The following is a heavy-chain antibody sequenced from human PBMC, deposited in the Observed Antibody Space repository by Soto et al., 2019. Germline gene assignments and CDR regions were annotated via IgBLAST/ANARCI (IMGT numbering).Heavy chain of an antibody. D-gene: IGHD3-10*01. V-gene: IGHV3-30*03. CDR3: TRAAWFPYLSFY. CDR2: ISYDGSNK. Sequence: PGGSLRLSCAASGFTFSSYGMHWVRQAPGKGLEWVAVISYDGSNKYYASSVEGRFTISRDNANNSVYLQMDSLRAEDTALYYCTRAAWFPYLSFYWGQGALVTVS. CDR1: GFTFSSYG. J-gene: IGHJ4*02.